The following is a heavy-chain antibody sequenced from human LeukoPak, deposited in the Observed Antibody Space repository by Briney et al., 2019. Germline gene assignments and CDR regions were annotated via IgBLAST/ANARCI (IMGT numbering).Heavy chain of an antibody. D-gene: IGHD3-9*01. CDR3: ARIGSGYPFDY. CDR1: GYTFTSYY. V-gene: IGHV1-46*01. CDR2: INPSGGST. Sequence: ASVKVSCKASGYTFTSYYIHWVRQAPGQGLEWMGVINPSGGSTSYAPKFQGRVTMTRDTSTSTLYMELSSLRSDDTAIFYCARIGSGYPFDYWGQGTLVTVSS. J-gene: IGHJ4*02.